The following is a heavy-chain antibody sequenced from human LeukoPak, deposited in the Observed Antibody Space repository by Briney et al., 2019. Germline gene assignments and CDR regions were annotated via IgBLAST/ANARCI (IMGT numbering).Heavy chain of an antibody. Sequence: GSLRLSCAASGFTFSNYGMHRVRPAPGKGLEGVAVIWYDGSNKYYADSIKGRFTISRDNSKNTLYLQMNSLRAEDTAVYYCARDPYNYDNSGYLHYWGQGTLVTVSA. J-gene: IGHJ4*02. CDR2: IWYDGSNK. V-gene: IGHV3-33*01. CDR3: ARDPYNYDNSGYLHY. D-gene: IGHD3-22*01. CDR1: GFTFSNYG.